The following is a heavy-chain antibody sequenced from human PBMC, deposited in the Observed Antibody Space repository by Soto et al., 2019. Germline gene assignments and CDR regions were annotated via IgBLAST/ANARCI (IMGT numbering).Heavy chain of an antibody. Sequence: QVQLVESGGGEVQPGRSLTISCAASGFTFSTYGMHWVRQTPGKGLEWVAVISYDGTNKFYSDSVKGRFTISRDNCKNTLTLQMNSLRADDTAVYSCAKDLQSYGNYDYYFYGMDVWGLGTRVTVSS. V-gene: IGHV3-30*18. CDR1: GFTFSTYG. CDR3: AKDLQSYGNYDYYFYGMDV. J-gene: IGHJ6*02. CDR2: ISYDGTNK. D-gene: IGHD4-4*01.